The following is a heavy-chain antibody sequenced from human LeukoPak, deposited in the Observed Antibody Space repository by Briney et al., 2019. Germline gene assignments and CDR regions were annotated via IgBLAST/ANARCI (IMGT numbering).Heavy chain of an antibody. Sequence: SETLSLTCTVSGGSISSSTYYWAWVRQPPGKGLEWIAGIYYSGTTYYNPSLKSRVTISLDTSRNQFSLKLSSVTAADTAVYYCARRPSYGDFGGSDYWGQGTLVTVSS. CDR3: ARRPSYGDFGGSDY. D-gene: IGHD4-17*01. CDR2: IYYSGTT. CDR1: GGSISSSTYY. J-gene: IGHJ4*02. V-gene: IGHV4-39*07.